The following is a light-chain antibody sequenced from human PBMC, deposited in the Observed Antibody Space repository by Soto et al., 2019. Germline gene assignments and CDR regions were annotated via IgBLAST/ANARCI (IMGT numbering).Light chain of an antibody. CDR1: QSVSTY. J-gene: IGKJ2*01. CDR2: DAS. CDR3: DPRRNWPPST. V-gene: IGKV3-11*01. Sequence: EIVLTQSPATLSLSPGERATLSCRASQSVSTYLAWYQQKPGQAPRLLIYDASNRATGIPGRFSGSASGTVYTLPIHRLETEDLAVYYCDPRRNWPPSTFGQGTKMEIK.